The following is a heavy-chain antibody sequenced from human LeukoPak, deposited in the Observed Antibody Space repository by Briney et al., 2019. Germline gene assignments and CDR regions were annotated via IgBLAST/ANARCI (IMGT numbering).Heavy chain of an antibody. CDR2: IYYSGST. J-gene: IGHJ4*02. V-gene: IGHV4-59*12. D-gene: IGHD6-19*01. Sequence: SETLSLTCTVSGGSISSYYWSWIRQPPGKGLEWIGYIYYSGSTNYNPSLKSRVTISVDTSKNQFSLKLSSVTAADTAVYYCAERRSGSNFDYWGQGTLVTVSS. CDR1: GGSISSYY. CDR3: AERRSGSNFDY.